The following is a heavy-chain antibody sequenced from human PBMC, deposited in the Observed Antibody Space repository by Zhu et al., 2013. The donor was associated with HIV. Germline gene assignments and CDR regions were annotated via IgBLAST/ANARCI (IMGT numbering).Heavy chain of an antibody. Sequence: QVQLVQSGAEVKKPGSSVKVSCKASGGTFSSYAISWVRQAPGQGLEWMGGIIPIFGTANYAQKFQGRVTITADESTSTAYMELSSLRSEDTAVYYCARSPYYYDSSGYSLFDYWGQGTLVTVSS. CDR2: IIPIFGTA. CDR3: ARSPYYYDSSGYSLFDY. V-gene: IGHV1-69*01. D-gene: IGHD3-22*01. CDR1: GGTFSSYA. J-gene: IGHJ4*02.